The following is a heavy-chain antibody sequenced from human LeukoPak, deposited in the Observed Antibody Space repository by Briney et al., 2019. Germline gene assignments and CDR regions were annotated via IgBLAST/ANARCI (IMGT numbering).Heavy chain of an antibody. CDR2: IRYDGSNK. V-gene: IGHV3-30*02. Sequence: PGGSLRLSCAASGFTFSSYGMHWVRQAPGKGLEWVAFIRYDGSNKYYADSVKGRFTISRDNSKNTLYLQMNSLRAEDTAVYYCAKVAYMVRGSLDYWGQGTLVTVSS. CDR1: GFTFSSYG. J-gene: IGHJ4*02. D-gene: IGHD3-10*01. CDR3: AKVAYMVRGSLDY.